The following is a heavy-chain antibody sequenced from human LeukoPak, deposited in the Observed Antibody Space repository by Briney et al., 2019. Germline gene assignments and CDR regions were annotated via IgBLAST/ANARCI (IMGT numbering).Heavy chain of an antibody. CDR2: ISPTSGTI. D-gene: IGHD6-13*01. CDR1: GFTFSSYS. J-gene: IGHJ4*02. V-gene: IGHV3-48*01. Sequence: GGSLRLSCAASGFTFSSYSMNWVRQAPGKGLEWVSYISPTSGTIHYAVSVKGRFTISRDNARNSLFLQMNSLRAEDTALYYCARGTAAGTSRLDYWGQGTLVTVSS. CDR3: ARGTAAGTSRLDY.